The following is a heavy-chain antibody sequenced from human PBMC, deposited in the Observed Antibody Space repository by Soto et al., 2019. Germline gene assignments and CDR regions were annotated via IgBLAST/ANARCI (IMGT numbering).Heavy chain of an antibody. Sequence: GGSLRLSCAASGFTFSSYAMHWVRQAPGKGLEWVAVISYDGSNKYYADSVKGRFTISRDNSKNTLYLQMNSLRAEDTAVYYCAREDVAYCGGDCYSDWFDPWGQGTLVTVSS. CDR3: AREDVAYCGGDCYSDWFDP. CDR2: ISYDGSNK. CDR1: GFTFSSYA. J-gene: IGHJ5*02. D-gene: IGHD2-21*02. V-gene: IGHV3-30-3*01.